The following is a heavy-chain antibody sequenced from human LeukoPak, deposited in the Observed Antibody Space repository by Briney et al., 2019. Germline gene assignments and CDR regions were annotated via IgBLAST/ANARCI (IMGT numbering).Heavy chain of an antibody. V-gene: IGHV4-4*07. CDR2: MYTSGST. J-gene: IGHJ4*02. D-gene: IGHD1-26*01. CDR1: GGSISSYY. CDR3: AREGSGSHPGYY. Sequence: SETLSLTCTVSGGSISSYYWSWIRQPAGKGLEWIGRMYTSGSTNYNPSLKSRVTISVDTSKNQFSLKLSSVTAADTAVYYCAREGSGSHPGYYWGQGTLVTVSS.